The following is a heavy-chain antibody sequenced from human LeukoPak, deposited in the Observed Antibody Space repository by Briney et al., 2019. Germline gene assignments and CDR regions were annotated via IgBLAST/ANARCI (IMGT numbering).Heavy chain of an antibody. Sequence: ASVKVSCKASGYTFTGYYMHWVRQAPGQGLEWMGWISAYNGNTNYAQKLQGRVTMTTDTSTSTAYMELRSLRSDDTAVYYCARQISGSRADAFDIWGQGTMVTVSS. CDR3: ARQISGSRADAFDI. D-gene: IGHD1-26*01. CDR2: ISAYNGNT. J-gene: IGHJ3*02. CDR1: GYTFTGYY. V-gene: IGHV1-18*04.